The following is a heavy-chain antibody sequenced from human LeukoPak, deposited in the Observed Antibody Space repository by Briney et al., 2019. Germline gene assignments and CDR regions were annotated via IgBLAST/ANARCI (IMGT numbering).Heavy chain of an antibody. V-gene: IGHV4-39*01. CDR1: GGSTSSNTFD. CDR3: ARVKKVATSLDY. Sequence: PAETLSLTCTVSGGSTSSNTFDWGWIRQPPGKGLEWIGAVYYNGNTYYSSSLKSRVTISVDTSKNQFSLKLTSVTAADPAVYFCARVKKVATSLDYWGQGTLVTVSS. J-gene: IGHJ4*02. CDR2: VYYNGNT. D-gene: IGHD5-12*01.